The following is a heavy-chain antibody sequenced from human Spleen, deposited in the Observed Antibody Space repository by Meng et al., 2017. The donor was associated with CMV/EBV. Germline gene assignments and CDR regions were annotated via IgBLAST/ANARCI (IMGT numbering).Heavy chain of an antibody. CDR2: IDHSGII. D-gene: IGHD6-6*01. J-gene: IGHJ4*02. V-gene: IGHV4-38-2*02. Sequence: GSLRLSCTVSGYSISSGHYWAWIRQPPGKGLEWIGSIDHSGIIYYNRPLKSRVTISVDTSKNQFSLKLSSVTAADTAVYYCAREGGGSSSIEGTVNFDYWGQGTLVTVSS. CDR3: AREGGGSSSIEGTVNFDY. CDR1: GYSISSGHY.